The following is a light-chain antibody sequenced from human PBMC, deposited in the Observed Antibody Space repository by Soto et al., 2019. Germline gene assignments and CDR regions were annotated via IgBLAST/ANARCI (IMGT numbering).Light chain of an antibody. CDR3: NSYAGSNNYV. CDR1: SSDVGRYNY. CDR2: EVS. Sequence: QSALTQPPSASGSPGQSVTISFTGTSSDVGRYNYVAWYQQHPGKAPKLIIYEVSKRPSGVPDRFSGSKSGDTASLTVSGLQAEDEADYCCNSYAGSNNYVFGSGTKVTVL. J-gene: IGLJ1*01. V-gene: IGLV2-8*01.